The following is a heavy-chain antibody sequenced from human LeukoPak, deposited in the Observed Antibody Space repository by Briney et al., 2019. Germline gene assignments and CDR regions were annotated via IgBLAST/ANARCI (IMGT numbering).Heavy chain of an antibody. CDR1: GGSVSSGSYY. V-gene: IGHV4-61*01. J-gene: IGHJ6*02. D-gene: IGHD2-15*01. CDR2: IYYSGST. CDR3: ARDRFYCSGGSCYPPYYGMDV. Sequence: SETLSLTCTVSGGSVSSGSYYWSWIRQPPGKGLEWIGYIYYSGSTNCSPSLKSRVTISVDTSKNQFSLKLSSVTAADTAVYYCARDRFYCSGGSCYPPYYGMDVWGQGTTVTVSS.